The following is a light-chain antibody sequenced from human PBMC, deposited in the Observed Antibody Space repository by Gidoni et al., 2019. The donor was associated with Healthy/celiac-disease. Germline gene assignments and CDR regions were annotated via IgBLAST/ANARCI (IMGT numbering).Light chain of an antibody. J-gene: IGKJ1*01. V-gene: IGKV4-1*01. CDR3: QQYYSTPPT. Sequence: DIVMTQSPDSLAVSLGERATINCKSSQRVLYSSNTKNYLAWYQQKPGQPPKLLIYWASTRESGVPDRFSGSGSGTDFTLTISSLRAEDVAVYYCQQYYSTPPTFGQGTKVEIK. CDR1: QRVLYSSNTKNY. CDR2: WAS.